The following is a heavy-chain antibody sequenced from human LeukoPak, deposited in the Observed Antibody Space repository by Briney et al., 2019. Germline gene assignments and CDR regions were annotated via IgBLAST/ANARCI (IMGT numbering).Heavy chain of an antibody. J-gene: IGHJ5*02. D-gene: IGHD3-10*01. CDR3: ARGGYGSGSPLNWFDP. V-gene: IGHV3-66*01. CDR2: ISSGGST. Sequence: GGSLRLSCVASGFTVSSNYLSWVRQAPGKGLEWVSVISSGGSTSYADSVKGRFTISRDNSKNTLYLQMNSLRADDTAVYYCARGGYGSGSPLNWFDPWGQGTLVTVSS. CDR1: GFTVSSNY.